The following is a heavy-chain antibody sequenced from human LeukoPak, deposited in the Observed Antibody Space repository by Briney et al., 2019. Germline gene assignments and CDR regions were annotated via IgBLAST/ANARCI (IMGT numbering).Heavy chain of an antibody. V-gene: IGHV3-30*02. J-gene: IGHJ6*03. D-gene: IGHD1-26*01. CDR3: AKDGDTMSGTYYYDMDV. Sequence: GGSLRLSCAASGFTFSSYGMHWVRQAPGKGLEWVAFIRYDGSNKYYADSVKGRFIISRDNSKNTLYLQMNSLRGEDTAVYYCAKDGDTMSGTYYYDMDVWGKGTTATIS. CDR2: IRYDGSNK. CDR1: GFTFSSYG.